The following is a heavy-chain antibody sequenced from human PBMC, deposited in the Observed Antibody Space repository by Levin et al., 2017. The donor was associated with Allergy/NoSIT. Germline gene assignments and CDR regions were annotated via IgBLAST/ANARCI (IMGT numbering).Heavy chain of an antibody. J-gene: IGHJ3*02. CDR1: RFTFSSYG. V-gene: IGHV3-23*01. Sequence: GGSLRLSCTVPRFTFSSYGMTWIRQAPGKGLECVSTISGSGGLTYYADSVKGRFTISRDNSKNTLYLQMNNLRAEDTAVYYCAKDPNGDYVGTFDIWGQGTKVTVSS. CDR2: ISGSGGLT. D-gene: IGHD4-17*01. CDR3: AKDPNGDYVGTFDI.